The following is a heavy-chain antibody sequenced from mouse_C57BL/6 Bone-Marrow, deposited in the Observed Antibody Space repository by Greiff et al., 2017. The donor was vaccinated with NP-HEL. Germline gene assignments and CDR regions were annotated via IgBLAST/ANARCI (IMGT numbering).Heavy chain of an antibody. J-gene: IGHJ1*03. Sequence: EVMLVESRGGLVQPGGSLSLSCAASGFTFTDYYMSWVRQPPGKALEWLGFIRNKANGYTTEYSASVKGRFTISRDNSQSILYLQMNALRAEDSATYYCARYPYWYFDVWGTGTTVTVSS. CDR1: GFTFTDYY. V-gene: IGHV7-3*01. CDR3: ARYPYWYFDV. CDR2: IRNKANGYTT.